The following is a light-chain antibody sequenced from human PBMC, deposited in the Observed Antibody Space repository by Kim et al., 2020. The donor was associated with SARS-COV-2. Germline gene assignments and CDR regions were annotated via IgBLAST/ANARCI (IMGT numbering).Light chain of an antibody. Sequence: ASVVDRVTFTCRASQSISSYLNWYQKKPGKAPKLLTYAACSLQSGVPSRFSGSGSGTDFTLTISSLQPDDFATYYCQQSYSTLPYTFGQGTKLEI. J-gene: IGKJ2*01. CDR3: QQSYSTLPYT. CDR1: QSISSY. CDR2: AAC. V-gene: IGKV1-39*01.